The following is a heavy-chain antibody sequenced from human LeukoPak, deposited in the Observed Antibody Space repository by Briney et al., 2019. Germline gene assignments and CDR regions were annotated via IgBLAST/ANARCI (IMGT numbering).Heavy chain of an antibody. CDR2: IYYSGST. CDR1: GGSISSGGYY. CDR3: ARASYYDILTGSGPGAFDI. V-gene: IGHV4-31*03. D-gene: IGHD3-9*01. Sequence: SETLSITCTVSGGSISSGGYYWSWIRQHPGKGLEWIGYIYYSGSTYYNPSLKSRVTISVDTSKNQFSLKLSSVTAADTAVYYCARASYYDILTGSGPGAFDIWGQGTMVTVSS. J-gene: IGHJ3*02.